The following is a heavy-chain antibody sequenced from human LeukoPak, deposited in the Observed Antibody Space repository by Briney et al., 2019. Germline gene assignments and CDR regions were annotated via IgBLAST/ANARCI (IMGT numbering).Heavy chain of an antibody. CDR2: IYHSGTA. CDR1: GGSISSGGYA. V-gene: IGHV4-30-2*06. J-gene: IGHJ3*01. Sequence: SETLSFTCSVSGGSISSGGYAWTWLRQSPGKGLEWIGYIYHSGTAFYNPSLKSRVTISVDNSDNQFSLRVNSVTAADTAVYYCAREGLINAFDVWGQGTMVTVSS. CDR3: AREGLINAFDV.